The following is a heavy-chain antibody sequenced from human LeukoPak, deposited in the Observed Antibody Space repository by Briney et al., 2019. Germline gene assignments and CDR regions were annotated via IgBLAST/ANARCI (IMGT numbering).Heavy chain of an antibody. V-gene: IGHV6-1*01. CDR2: TYYRSKWYN. Sequence: SQTLSLTCAISGDSVSSNSAAWNWIRQSPSRGLEWLGRTYYRSKWYNDYAVSVKSRITINPDTSKNQFSLQLNSVTPEDTAVYYCARVASIVGATETVGASDAFDIWGQGTMVTVSS. J-gene: IGHJ3*02. CDR3: ARVASIVGATETVGASDAFDI. D-gene: IGHD1-26*01. CDR1: GDSVSSNSAA.